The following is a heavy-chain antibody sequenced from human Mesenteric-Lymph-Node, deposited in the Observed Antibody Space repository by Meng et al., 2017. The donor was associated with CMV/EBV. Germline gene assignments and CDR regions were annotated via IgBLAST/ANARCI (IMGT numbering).Heavy chain of an antibody. J-gene: IGHJ4*02. V-gene: IGHV1-18*01. D-gene: IGHD6-13*01. CDR2: ISAYNGHT. CDR3: ARAGSSYYWYFDS. Sequence: SGYTCTSYGISWVRQAPGQGLEWMGWISAYNGHTDYAQKLQGRVTMTTDTSTSTAYMELRSLRSDDTAVYYCARAGSSYYWYFDSWGQGTLVTVSS. CDR1: GYTCTSYG.